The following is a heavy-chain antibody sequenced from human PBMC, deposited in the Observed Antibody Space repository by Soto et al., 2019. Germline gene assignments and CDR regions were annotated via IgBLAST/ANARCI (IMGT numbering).Heavy chain of an antibody. CDR2: IWYDVSNK. CDR3: ARDYQPPCSSTSCRGDWFDP. V-gene: IGHV3-33*01. CDR1: GFIFSSYG. Sequence: GGSRRLFCAPSGFIFSSYGMHLVRQAPGKGLEWLAVIWYDVSNKYNADSVKGRFTISRDNSKNTLYLQMNSLRAEDTAMYYCARDYQPPCSSTSCRGDWFDPWGQGTLVTVSS. J-gene: IGHJ5*02. D-gene: IGHD2-2*01.